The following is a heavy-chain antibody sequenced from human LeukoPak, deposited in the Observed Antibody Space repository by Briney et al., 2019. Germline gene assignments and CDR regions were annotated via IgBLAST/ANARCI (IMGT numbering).Heavy chain of an antibody. Sequence: GRSLRLSCAASGFTFSSFGMHWVRQAPGKGLEWVSVISYDGNEEYYADSVKGRFTVSRDNSRNTLYLQMNSLRVDDTAVYFCTKDRSGRETGNQRDDYWGQGTLVTASS. D-gene: IGHD1-14*01. CDR1: GFTFSSFG. J-gene: IGHJ4*02. CDR2: ISYDGNEE. CDR3: TKDRSGRETGNQRDDY. V-gene: IGHV3-30*18.